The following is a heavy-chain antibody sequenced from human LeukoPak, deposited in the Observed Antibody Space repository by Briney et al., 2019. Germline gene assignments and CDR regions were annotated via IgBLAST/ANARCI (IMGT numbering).Heavy chain of an antibody. Sequence: GVSLRLSCAASGFTFSSYSMNWVRQAPGKGLEWVSSISSSSSYIYYADSVKGRFTISRDNAKNSLYLQMNSLRAEDTAVYYCAREGYSYGRNVIDYWGQGTLVTVSS. J-gene: IGHJ4*02. V-gene: IGHV3-21*01. D-gene: IGHD5-18*01. CDR3: AREGYSYGRNVIDY. CDR1: GFTFSSYS. CDR2: ISSSSSYI.